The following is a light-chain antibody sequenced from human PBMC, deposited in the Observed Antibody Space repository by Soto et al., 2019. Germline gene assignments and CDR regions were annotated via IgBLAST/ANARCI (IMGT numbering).Light chain of an antibody. CDR3: QQRSNWPPSWT. Sequence: EIVLTQSPATLSLSPGERATLSCRASQSVSSYLAWYQQKPGQAPRLLIYDASNRATGIPARFSGGGSGTDFTLTISGLEPEDFAVYYCQQRSNWPPSWTFGQGTKVEIK. CDR2: DAS. V-gene: IGKV3-11*01. J-gene: IGKJ1*01. CDR1: QSVSSY.